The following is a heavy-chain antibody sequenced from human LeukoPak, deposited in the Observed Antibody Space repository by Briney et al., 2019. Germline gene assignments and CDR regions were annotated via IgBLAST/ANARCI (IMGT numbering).Heavy chain of an antibody. V-gene: IGHV1-69*13. CDR3: ARDYNYYHSSGYWYYFDY. J-gene: IGHJ4*02. CDR2: IIPIFGTA. D-gene: IGHD3-22*01. CDR1: GGTFSSYA. Sequence: ASVKVSCKASGGTFSSYAISWVRRAPGQGLEWVGGIIPIFGTANYAQKFQGRVTITADESTSTAYMELSSLRSEDTAVYYCARDYNYYHSSGYWYYFDYWGQGTLVTVSS.